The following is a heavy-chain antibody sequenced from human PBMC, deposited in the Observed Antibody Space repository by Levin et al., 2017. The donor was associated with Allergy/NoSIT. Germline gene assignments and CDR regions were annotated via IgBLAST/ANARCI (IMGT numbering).Heavy chain of an antibody. J-gene: IGHJ4*02. CDR2: IKPKSGVT. V-gene: IGHV1-2*02. D-gene: IGHD1-26*01. Sequence: ASVKVSCKSSGYTFTGFDMHWVRQAPGQGLEWMGWIKPKSGVTKYAQKFQGRVTMTRDTSISTVYMELSRLRFDDTAVYYCARANEWELASFDYWGQGTLVAVSS. CDR3: ARANEWELASFDY. CDR1: GYTFTGFD.